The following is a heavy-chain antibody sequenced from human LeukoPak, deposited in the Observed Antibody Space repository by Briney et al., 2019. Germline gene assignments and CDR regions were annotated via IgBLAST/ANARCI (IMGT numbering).Heavy chain of an antibody. CDR1: GGSLSGFH. Sequence: SETLSLTCDVDGGSLSGFHWSWIRQSARKRLEWIGEINDRRDANYNPSLETRVDISVDMSKNQFSLKMNSVTAADTAVYYCARSEVNSSGYWVIHYWGQGTLSPSRQ. CDR2: INDRRDA. D-gene: IGHD3-22*01. V-gene: IGHV4-34*01. J-gene: IGHJ4*02. CDR3: ARSEVNSSGYWVIHY.